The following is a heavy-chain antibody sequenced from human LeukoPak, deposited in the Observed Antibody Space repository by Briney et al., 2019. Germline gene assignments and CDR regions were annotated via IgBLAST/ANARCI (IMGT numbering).Heavy chain of an antibody. Sequence: QPGGSLRLPCAASGFTFSSYAMSWVRQAPGKGLEWVSAISGSGGSTYYADSVKGRFTISRDNSKNTLYLQMNSLRAEDTAVYYCAKDVYYYGSGSYYNPFDYWGQGTLVTVSS. D-gene: IGHD3-10*01. J-gene: IGHJ4*02. CDR1: GFTFSSYA. V-gene: IGHV3-23*01. CDR3: AKDVYYYGSGSYYNPFDY. CDR2: ISGSGGST.